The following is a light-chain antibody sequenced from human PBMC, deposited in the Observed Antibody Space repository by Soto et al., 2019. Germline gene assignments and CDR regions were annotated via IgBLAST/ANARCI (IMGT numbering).Light chain of an antibody. V-gene: IGLV1-36*01. CDR1: SSNIGKNA. CDR2: YDD. Sequence: QSVLTQPPSVSEAPRQRVTISCSGSSSNIGKNAVNWYQQLPGKPPKLLIYYDDLMPSGVSARFSGSKSGTSASLAIDGLLSEDEADYYCASWDDSLNGVVFGGGTKLTVL. J-gene: IGLJ2*01. CDR3: ASWDDSLNGVV.